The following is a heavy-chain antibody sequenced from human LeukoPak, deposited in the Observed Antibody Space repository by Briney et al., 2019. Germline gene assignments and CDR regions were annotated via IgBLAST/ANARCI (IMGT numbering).Heavy chain of an antibody. J-gene: IGHJ4*02. V-gene: IGHV3-23*01. CDR1: GFTFSSYA. D-gene: IGHD3-9*01. Sequence: GGSLRLSCAASGFTFSSYAMSWVSQAPGKWLEWVSAISGSGGSTYYADSVKGRFTISRDNSKNTLYLQMNSLRAEDTAVYYCATGLSDYDILTGYPGDFDYWGQGTLVTVSS. CDR2: ISGSGGST. CDR3: ATGLSDYDILTGYPGDFDY.